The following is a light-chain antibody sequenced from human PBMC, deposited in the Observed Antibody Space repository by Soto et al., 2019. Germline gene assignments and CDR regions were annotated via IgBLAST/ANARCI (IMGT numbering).Light chain of an antibody. V-gene: IGKV3-20*01. Sequence: ETVLTPSPATLSLSPGERATLFCRASQSISRYLAGYQQKPGQAPRLLIYDASSRATGSTDRFSGGGSGTDFTLTISRLEPEDFVVDYCQQYGYSPITFGQGTLLEI. CDR2: DAS. CDR3: QQYGYSPIT. J-gene: IGKJ5*01. CDR1: QSISRY.